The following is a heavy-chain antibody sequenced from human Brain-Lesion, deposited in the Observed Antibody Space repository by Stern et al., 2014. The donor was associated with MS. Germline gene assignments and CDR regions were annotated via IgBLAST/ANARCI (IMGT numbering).Heavy chain of an antibody. CDR3: ARDQRGITIFGVVTDYYYLGMDV. CDR2: INPNTGGP. D-gene: IGHD3-3*01. V-gene: IGHV1-2*02. J-gene: IGHJ6*02. Sequence: VHLVESGAEVKKPGASVKVSCKTSGYIFTGYYIHWVRQAPGQGLEGMAWINPNTGGPKYAQKFQGRVTMSRDTSISTAYVELSSLTSDDTAVYYCARDQRGITIFGVVTDYYYLGMDVWGQGTTVTVSS. CDR1: GYIFTGYY.